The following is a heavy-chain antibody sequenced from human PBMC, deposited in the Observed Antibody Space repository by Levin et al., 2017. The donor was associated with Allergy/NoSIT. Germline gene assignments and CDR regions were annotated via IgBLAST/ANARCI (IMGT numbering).Heavy chain of an antibody. CDR3: ARVGIEGAGRSFSPRGSFDY. V-gene: IGHV1-18*03. Sequence: GESLKISCKASGYTFTRYGISWVRQVPGQGLEWMGWISAYNGKTNYAQKVQGRVTMTTDTSTSTAYMELRSLRFDDVAVYYCARVGIEGAGRSFSPRGSFDYWGQGTLVTVSS. D-gene: IGHD6-13*01. J-gene: IGHJ4*02. CDR1: GYTFTRYG. CDR2: ISAYNGKT.